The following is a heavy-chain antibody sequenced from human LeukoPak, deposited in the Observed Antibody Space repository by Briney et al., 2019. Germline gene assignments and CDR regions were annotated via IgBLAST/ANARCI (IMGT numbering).Heavy chain of an antibody. CDR3: ARLGPVAYQLLESFDY. Sequence: GESLKISCKGSGYNFTSYWIGWVRRMPGKGLEWMGIIYPGDSDTRYSPSFQGQVTISADKSISTAYLQWSSLKASDTAMYYCARLGPVAYQLLESFDYWGQGTLVTVSS. CDR1: GYNFTSYW. V-gene: IGHV5-51*01. J-gene: IGHJ4*02. CDR2: IYPGDSDT. D-gene: IGHD2-2*01.